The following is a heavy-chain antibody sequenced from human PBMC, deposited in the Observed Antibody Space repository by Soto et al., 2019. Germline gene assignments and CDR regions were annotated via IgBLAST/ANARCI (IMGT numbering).Heavy chain of an antibody. D-gene: IGHD3-3*01. CDR2: MSPSSGTT. Sequence: ASVKVSCKASGYTFTSYDISWVRQATGQGLEWMGWMSPSSGTTGFVQKFQGRVAVTRDTSISTAYMEVTSLTSEDTAVYYCARTIFGVATYYFDYWGQGTLVTVSS. CDR1: GYTFTSYD. CDR3: ARTIFGVATYYFDY. V-gene: IGHV1-8*01. J-gene: IGHJ4*02.